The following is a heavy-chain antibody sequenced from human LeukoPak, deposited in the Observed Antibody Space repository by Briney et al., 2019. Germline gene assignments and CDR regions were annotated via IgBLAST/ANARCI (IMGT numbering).Heavy chain of an antibody. CDR3: ARERLIAGATVFDY. V-gene: IGHV4-59*11. J-gene: IGHJ4*02. CDR2: IYCSGST. CDR1: GDSISRHD. D-gene: IGHD1-26*01. Sequence: SETLSLTCTVSGDSISRHDWSWIRQPPGKGLEWIGCIYCSGSTSYNPSLKSRVTISVDTSNNQFSLKLTSMTAADTAVYFCARERLIAGATVFDYWGQGTLVTVSS.